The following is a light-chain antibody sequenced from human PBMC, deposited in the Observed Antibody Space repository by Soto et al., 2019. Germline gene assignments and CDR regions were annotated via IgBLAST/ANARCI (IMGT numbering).Light chain of an antibody. CDR3: QQYGSSPRT. CDR1: QSVSSSY. V-gene: IGKV3-20*01. CDR2: GAS. J-gene: IGKJ1*01. Sequence: EIVLTQSPGTLSLSPGARATLSCRASQSVSSSYLAWYQQKPGQAPRLLIYGASSRATCIPDRFSGSGSGTDFTLTSSRLEPEDFAVYYCQQYGSSPRTFGQGTKVEIK.